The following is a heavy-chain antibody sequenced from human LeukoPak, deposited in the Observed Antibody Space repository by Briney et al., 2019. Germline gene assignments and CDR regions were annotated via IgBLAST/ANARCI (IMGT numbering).Heavy chain of an antibody. CDR1: GGTFSSYG. J-gene: IGHJ4*02. CDR2: IIPILDIA. V-gene: IGHV1-69*04. Sequence: SVKVSCKASGGTFSSYGISWVRQAPGQGLEWMGRIIPILDIANSAQKFQGRVTITADKSTSTAYMELSSLRSEDTALYYCARVLEQWLVPEDYYFDYWGQGTLVTVSS. D-gene: IGHD6-19*01. CDR3: ARVLEQWLVPEDYYFDY.